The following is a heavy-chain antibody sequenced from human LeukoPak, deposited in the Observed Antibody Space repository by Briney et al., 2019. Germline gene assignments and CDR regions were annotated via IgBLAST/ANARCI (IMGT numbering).Heavy chain of an antibody. CDR1: GGSFSGYY. CDR3: ARGSGGAFDI. CDR2: INHSGST. J-gene: IGHJ3*02. V-gene: IGHV4-34*01. Sequence: SETLSLTCAVYGGSFSGYYWSWIRQPPGKGLEWIGEINHSGSTNYNPSLKSRVTISVDTSKNQFSLKLSSVTAADTAVYYCARGSGGAFDIWGQGTMVTVSS. D-gene: IGHD1-1*01.